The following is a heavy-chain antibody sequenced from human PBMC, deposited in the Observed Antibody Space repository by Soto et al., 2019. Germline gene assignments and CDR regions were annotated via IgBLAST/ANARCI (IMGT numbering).Heavy chain of an antibody. D-gene: IGHD5-18*01. V-gene: IGHV3-21*01. CDR2: ISSSSSYI. CDR3: ARDRDTAMVTPYGMDV. J-gene: IGHJ6*02. Sequence: PGGSLRLSCAASGFTFSSYSMNWVRQAPGKGLEWVSSISSSSSYIYYADSVKGRFTISRDNAKNSLYLQMNSLRAEDTAVYYCARDRDTAMVTPYGMDVWGQGTTVTVSS. CDR1: GFTFSSYS.